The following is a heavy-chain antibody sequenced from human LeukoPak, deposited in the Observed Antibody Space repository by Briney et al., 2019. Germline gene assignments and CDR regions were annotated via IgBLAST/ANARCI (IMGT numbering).Heavy chain of an antibody. Sequence: SETLSLTCAVYGGSFSGYYWSWIRQPPGKGLEWIGEINHSGSTNYNPSLKSRVTISVDTSKNQFSLNLSSLTPADTAVYFCARRRGSPTEYYGMDVWGQGTTVTVSS. CDR3: ARRRGSPTEYYGMDV. J-gene: IGHJ6*02. CDR1: GGSFSGYY. V-gene: IGHV4-34*01. D-gene: IGHD4-17*01. CDR2: INHSGST.